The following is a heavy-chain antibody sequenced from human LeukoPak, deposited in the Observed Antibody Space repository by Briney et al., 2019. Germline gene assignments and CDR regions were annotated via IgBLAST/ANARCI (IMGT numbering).Heavy chain of an antibody. Sequence: SETLSLTCTVSGGSISSYYWSWIRQPPGKGLEWIGHISYSGSTNYNPSLKSRVTISVDTSKDQFSLKLSSVTAADTAVYYCARGSYGDYIGYFDYWGQGTLVTVSS. CDR2: ISYSGST. D-gene: IGHD4-17*01. CDR3: ARGSYGDYIGYFDY. J-gene: IGHJ4*02. CDR1: GGSISSYY. V-gene: IGHV4-59*01.